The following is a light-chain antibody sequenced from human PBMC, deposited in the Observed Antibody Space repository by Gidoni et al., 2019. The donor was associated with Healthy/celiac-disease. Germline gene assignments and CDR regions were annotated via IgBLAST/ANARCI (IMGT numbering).Light chain of an antibody. CDR2: KAS. Sequence: DIQMTQSPSTLSASVGHRVTITCRASQSISSWLAWYQQKPGKAPKLLIYKASSLESGVPSRFSGSGSGTEFTLTISSLQPDDFATYYCQQYNSYLCSFGQGTKLEIK. CDR1: QSISSW. CDR3: QQYNSYLCS. V-gene: IGKV1-5*03. J-gene: IGKJ2*04.